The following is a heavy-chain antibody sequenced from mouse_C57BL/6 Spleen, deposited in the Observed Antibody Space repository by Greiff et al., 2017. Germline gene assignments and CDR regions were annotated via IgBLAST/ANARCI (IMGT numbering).Heavy chain of an antibody. Sequence: EVKLEESGGDLVKPGGSLKLSCAASGFTFSSYGMSWVRQTPDKRLEWVATISSGGSYTYYPDSVKGRFTISRDNAKNTLYLQISSLKSEDTAMYDCARQGGYYGSYDAIDGWGARSLSLRLL. CDR1: GFTFSSYG. CDR2: ISSGGSYT. J-gene: IGHJ4*01. CDR3: ARQGGYYGSYDAIDG. D-gene: IGHD2-1*01. V-gene: IGHV5-6*02.